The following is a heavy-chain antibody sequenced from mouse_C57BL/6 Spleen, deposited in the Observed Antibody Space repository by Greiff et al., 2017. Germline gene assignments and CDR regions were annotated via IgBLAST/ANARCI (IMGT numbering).Heavy chain of an antibody. Sequence: EVKVEESEGGLVQPGSSMKLSCTASGFTFSDYYMAWVRQVPEKGLEWVANINYDGSSTYYLDSLKSRFIISRDNAKNILYLQMSSLTSEATATYYGERVGYYGSSYSFDYWGQGTTLTVAS. CDR2: INYDGSST. J-gene: IGHJ2*01. CDR1: GFTFSDYY. D-gene: IGHD1-1*01. CDR3: ERVGYYGSSYSFDY. V-gene: IGHV5-16*01.